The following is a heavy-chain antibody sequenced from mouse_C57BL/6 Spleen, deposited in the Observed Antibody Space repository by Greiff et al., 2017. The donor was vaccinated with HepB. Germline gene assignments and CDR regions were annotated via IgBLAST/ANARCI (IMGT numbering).Heavy chain of an antibody. CDR2: IYPGSGNT. Sequence: VQLQQSGPELVKPGASVKISCKASGYSFTSYYIHWVKQRPGQGLEWIGWIYPGSGNTKYNEKFKGKATLTADTSSSTAYMQRSSLTSEDSAVYYCARGYGSSYYFDYWGQGTTLTVSS. CDR1: GYSFTSYY. CDR3: ARGYGSSYYFDY. J-gene: IGHJ2*01. D-gene: IGHD1-1*01. V-gene: IGHV1-66*01.